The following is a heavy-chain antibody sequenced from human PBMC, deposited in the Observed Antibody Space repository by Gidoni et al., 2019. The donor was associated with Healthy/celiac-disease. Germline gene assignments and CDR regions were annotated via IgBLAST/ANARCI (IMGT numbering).Heavy chain of an antibody. CDR3: ARHAVDWSQGHFDY. D-gene: IGHD3-9*01. Sequence: QLQLQESGPGLVKPSETLSLTCTVPGGPISSSSYYWGWIRQPPGKGLEWIGSIYYSGSTYYNPSLKSRVTISVDTSKNQFSLKLSSVTAADTAVYYCARHAVDWSQGHFDYWGQGTLVTVSS. V-gene: IGHV4-39*01. CDR2: IYYSGST. CDR1: GGPISSSSYY. J-gene: IGHJ4*02.